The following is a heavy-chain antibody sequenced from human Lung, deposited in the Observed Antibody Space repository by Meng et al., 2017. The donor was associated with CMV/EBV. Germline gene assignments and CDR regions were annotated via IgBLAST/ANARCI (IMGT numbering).Heavy chain of an antibody. Sequence: GGSLRLSCEGSGFSFSDYYMIWIRQAPGKGLEWLAYISSSGNSIYYTDSVEGRFTISRDNARNSLYLQMNSLRVDDTAVYYCARDRRGNYYFDYWGQGTLVTVSS. J-gene: IGHJ4*02. CDR2: ISSSGNSI. CDR1: GFSFSDYY. CDR3: ARDRRGNYYFDY. D-gene: IGHD4-23*01. V-gene: IGHV3-11*01.